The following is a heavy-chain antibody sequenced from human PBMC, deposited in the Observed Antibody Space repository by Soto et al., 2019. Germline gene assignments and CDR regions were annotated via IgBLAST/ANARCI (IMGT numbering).Heavy chain of an antibody. J-gene: IGHJ5*02. CDR3: AREKGYYGSGSYYERGWFDP. D-gene: IGHD3-10*01. V-gene: IGHV4-30-2*01. Sequence: PSETLSLTCAVSGGSISSGGYSWSWIRQPPGKGLEWIGYIYHSGSTYYNPSLKSRVTISVDRSKNQFSLKLSSVTAADTAVYYCAREKGYYGSGSYYERGWFDPWGQGTLVTVSS. CDR2: IYHSGST. CDR1: GGSISSGGYS.